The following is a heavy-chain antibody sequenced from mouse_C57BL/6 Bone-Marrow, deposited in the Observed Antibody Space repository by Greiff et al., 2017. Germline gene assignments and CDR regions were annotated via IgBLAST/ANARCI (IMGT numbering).Heavy chain of an antibody. CDR1: GFSLTSYG. CDR3: AKKRRRGAMDY. V-gene: IGHV2-4*01. CDR2: IWRGGST. Sequence: VKLQESGPGLVQPSQSLSITCTVSGFSLTSYGVHWVRQPPGKGLEWLGVIWRGGSTDYNAAFISRLSISKDNSKSQVFFKMNSLQADDTAIYYCAKKRRRGAMDYWGQGTSVTVSS. J-gene: IGHJ4*01.